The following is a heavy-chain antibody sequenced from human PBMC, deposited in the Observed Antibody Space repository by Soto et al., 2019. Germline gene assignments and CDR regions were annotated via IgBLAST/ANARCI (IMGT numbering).Heavy chain of an antibody. CDR1: GGSISSSSYY. Sequence: SETLSLTCTVSGGSISSSSYYWGWIRQPPGKGLEWIGSIYYSGSTYYNPSLKSRVTISVDTSKNQFSLKLSSVTAADTAVYYCARHLRRVIVVVPAAMYYNWFDPWGQGTLVTVSS. J-gene: IGHJ5*02. CDR3: ARHLRRVIVVVPAAMYYNWFDP. CDR2: IYYSGST. V-gene: IGHV4-39*01. D-gene: IGHD2-2*01.